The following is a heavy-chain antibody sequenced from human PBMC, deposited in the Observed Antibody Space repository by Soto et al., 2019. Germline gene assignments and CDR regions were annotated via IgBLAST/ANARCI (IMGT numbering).Heavy chain of an antibody. Sequence: AASVKVSCKASGYTFTSYGISWVRQAPGQGLEWMGWISAYNGNTNYAQKLQGRVTMTTDTSTSTAYMELRSLRSDDTAVYYCARGGVIMVRGVYYYYGMDVWGQGTTVTVSS. CDR3: ARGGVIMVRGVYYYYGMDV. J-gene: IGHJ6*02. CDR2: ISAYNGNT. D-gene: IGHD3-10*01. V-gene: IGHV1-18*01. CDR1: GYTFTSYG.